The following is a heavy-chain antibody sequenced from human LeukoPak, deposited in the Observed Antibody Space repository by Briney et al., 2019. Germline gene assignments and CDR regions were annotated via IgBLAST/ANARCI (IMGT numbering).Heavy chain of an antibody. J-gene: IGHJ4*02. CDR2: ISSSSSYI. Sequence: GGSLRLSCAASGFTFSSYSMNWVRQAPGKGLEWVSSISSSSSYIYYADSVKGRFTISRDNAKNSLYLQMNSLRAEDTAVYYCARDRAPDFWSGYSLLFDYWGQGTLVTVSS. CDR1: GFTFSSYS. D-gene: IGHD3-3*01. CDR3: ARDRAPDFWSGYSLLFDY. V-gene: IGHV3-21*01.